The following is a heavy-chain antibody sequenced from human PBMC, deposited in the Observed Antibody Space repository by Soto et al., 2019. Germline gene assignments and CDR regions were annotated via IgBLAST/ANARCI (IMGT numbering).Heavy chain of an antibody. CDR1: GFTFSSYA. Sequence: GGSLRLSCAASGFTFSSYAMSWVRQAPGKGLEWVSAISGSGGSTYYADSVKGRFTISRDNSKNTLYLQMNSLRAEDTAVYYCAKDSIIYAVGAENAFDIWGQGTMVTVSS. D-gene: IGHD1-20*01. CDR2: ISGSGGST. V-gene: IGHV3-23*01. J-gene: IGHJ3*02. CDR3: AKDSIIYAVGAENAFDI.